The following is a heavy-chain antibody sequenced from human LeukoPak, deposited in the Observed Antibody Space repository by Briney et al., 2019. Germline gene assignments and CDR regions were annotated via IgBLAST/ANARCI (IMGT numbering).Heavy chain of an antibody. V-gene: IGHV1-46*01. CDR2: INPSGGDT. CDR3: ARGCRVVPGVHNVGMTSYYNGMDV. D-gene: IGHD2-2*01. CDR1: GYTFSGYY. J-gene: IGHJ6*02. Sequence: AASVRVSCKASGYTFSGYYIHWVRQAPGQGLEWMGIINPSGGDTSYAQKFQGRVTTTRDPSTSTVYMEVVSLRPEDTAVYYCARGCRVVPGVHNVGMTSYYNGMDVWGQGTTVTVSS.